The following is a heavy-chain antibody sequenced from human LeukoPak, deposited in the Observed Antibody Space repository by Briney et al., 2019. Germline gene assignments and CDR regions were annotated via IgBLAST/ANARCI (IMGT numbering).Heavy chain of an antibody. CDR1: GGSFSGYY. V-gene: IGHV4-34*01. CDR3: ARGSLLRFLEWLSPYCYGMDV. Sequence: PSETLSLTCAVYGGSFSGYYWSWIRQPPGKGLEWIGEINHSGSTNYNPSLKSRVTISVDTSKNQFSLKLSSVTAADTAVYYCARGSLLRFLEWLSPYCYGMDVWGQGTTVTVSS. J-gene: IGHJ6*02. CDR2: INHSGST. D-gene: IGHD3-3*01.